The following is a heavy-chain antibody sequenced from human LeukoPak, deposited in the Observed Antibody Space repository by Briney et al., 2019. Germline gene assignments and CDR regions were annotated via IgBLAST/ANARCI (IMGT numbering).Heavy chain of an antibody. CDR1: GGSISSSSYY. CDR2: IYYSGST. D-gene: IGHD2-2*03. Sequence: SETLSLTCTVSGGSISSSSYYWGWIRQPPGKGLEWIGSIYYSGSTYYNPSLKSRVTISVDTSENQFSLKLSSVTAADTAVYYCARHEVVIMDIVVVPAARPYNWFDPWGQGTLVTVSS. J-gene: IGHJ5*02. V-gene: IGHV4-39*01. CDR3: ARHEVVIMDIVVVPAARPYNWFDP.